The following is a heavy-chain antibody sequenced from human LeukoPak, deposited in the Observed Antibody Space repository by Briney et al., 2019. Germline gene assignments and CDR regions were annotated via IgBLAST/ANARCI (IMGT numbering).Heavy chain of an antibody. V-gene: IGHV1-2*02. CDR1: GYTFTGYY. D-gene: IGHD2-2*01. J-gene: IGHJ6*03. CDR2: INPNSGGA. Sequence: ASVKVSCKASGYTFTGYYMHWVRQAPGQGLEWMGWINPNSGGANYAQKFQGRVTMTRDTSIRTAYMELSSLRSDDTAVYYCARGRTGYQLLPTKKDYSYYYIDVWGKGTTVTVSS. CDR3: ARGRTGYQLLPTKKDYSYYYIDV.